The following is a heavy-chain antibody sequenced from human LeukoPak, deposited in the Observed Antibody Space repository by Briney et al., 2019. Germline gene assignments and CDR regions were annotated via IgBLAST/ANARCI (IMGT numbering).Heavy chain of an antibody. V-gene: IGHV3-30*04. CDR3: ARKGFDYGDYERDDAFDI. Sequence: PGGSLRLSCAASGFTFSSYAMHWVRQAPGKGLEWVAVISYDGSNKYYADSVKGRFTISRDNSKNTLYLQMNSLRAEDTAVYYCARKGFDYGDYERDDAFDIWGQGTMVTVSS. J-gene: IGHJ3*02. CDR1: GFTFSSYA. D-gene: IGHD4-17*01. CDR2: ISYDGSNK.